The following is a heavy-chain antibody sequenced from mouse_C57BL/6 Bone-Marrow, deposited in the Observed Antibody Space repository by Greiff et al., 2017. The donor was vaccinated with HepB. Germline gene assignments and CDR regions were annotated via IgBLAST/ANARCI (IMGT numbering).Heavy chain of an antibody. CDR3: ARTGLLRSYYAMDY. D-gene: IGHD1-1*01. CDR1: GYTFTSYW. Sequence: QVQLQQPGAELVKPGASVKLSCKASGYTFTSYWMHWVKQRPGQGLEWIGMIHPDSGSTNYNEKFKSKATLTVDKSSSTAYMQLSSLTSEDSAVYYCARTGLLRSYYAMDYWGQGTSVTVSS. V-gene: IGHV1-64*01. CDR2: IHPDSGST. J-gene: IGHJ4*01.